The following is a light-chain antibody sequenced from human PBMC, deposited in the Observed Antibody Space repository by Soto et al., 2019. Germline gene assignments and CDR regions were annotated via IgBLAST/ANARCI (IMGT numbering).Light chain of an antibody. CDR3: QQRNSWPLT. CDR1: QSVSSY. J-gene: IGKJ5*01. V-gene: IGKV3-11*01. CDR2: DAS. Sequence: EIQLTQSPSTLSLSLGDRVTLSCRASQSVSSYLAWYQQKPGQAPKLLIYDASNMASGVPSRFSGSGSGTDFTLTISSLQPEDFAIYYCQQRNSWPLTFGQGTRLEIK.